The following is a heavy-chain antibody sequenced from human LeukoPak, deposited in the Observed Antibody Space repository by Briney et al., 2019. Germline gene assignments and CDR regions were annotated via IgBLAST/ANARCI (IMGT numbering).Heavy chain of an antibody. CDR3: ARDMAGPPLFYY. V-gene: IGHV3-53*01. CDR2: IYSGGGT. D-gene: IGHD6-19*01. CDR1: GFTVSSNY. J-gene: IGHJ4*02. Sequence: GESLRLSCAASGFTVSSNYMSWVRQAPGKGLEWASVIYSGGGTYYADSVKGRFTISRDNSKHPQYLQMNSLRAEDTAVYYCARDMAGPPLFYYWGQGTLVTVSS.